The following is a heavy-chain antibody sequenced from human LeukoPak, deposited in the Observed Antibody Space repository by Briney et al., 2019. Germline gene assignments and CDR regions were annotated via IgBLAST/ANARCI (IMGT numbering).Heavy chain of an antibody. CDR3: ARVGTGGWSLTNADY. D-gene: IGHD6-19*01. V-gene: IGHV1-18*01. CDR2: ISAYNGNT. Sequence: ASVKVSCKASGYTFTNYGISWVRQAPGQGLEWMGWISAYNGNTNYAQKFQGRVTMTTDTSTSTAYMELRSLRSDDTAVFYCARVGTGGWSLTNADYWGQGTLVTVSS. J-gene: IGHJ4*02. CDR1: GYTFTNYG.